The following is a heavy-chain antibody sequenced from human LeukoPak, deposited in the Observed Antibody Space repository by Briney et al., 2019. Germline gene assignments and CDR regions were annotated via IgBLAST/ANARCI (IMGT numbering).Heavy chain of an antibody. CDR3: ARWGYNGLAFDI. CDR2: LNPNSGTT. CDR1: GYTFISYD. Sequence: GASVKVSCKASGYTFISYDLNWVRQATGQGLEWMTWLNPNSGTTGYAQQFEGRVTMTRNTSISTAYMELSSLRSDDTAVYYCARWGYNGLAFDIWGQGTMVTVSS. D-gene: IGHD5-12*01. J-gene: IGHJ3*02. V-gene: IGHV1-8*01.